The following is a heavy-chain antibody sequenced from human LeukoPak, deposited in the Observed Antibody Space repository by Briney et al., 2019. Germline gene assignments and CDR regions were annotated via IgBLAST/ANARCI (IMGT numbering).Heavy chain of an antibody. D-gene: IGHD6-6*01. V-gene: IGHV3-21*01. J-gene: IGHJ6*03. CDR2: ISTTSKYI. Sequence: GGSLRLSCTGSGFIFSNYYMTWVRQAPGKGLEWVSSISTTSKYIYYADSLKGRFTISRDNAKNSLYLQMNSLRAEDTAVYYCARDPQYSSSFIYMDVWGKGTTVTVSS. CDR1: GFIFSNYY. CDR3: ARDPQYSSSFIYMDV.